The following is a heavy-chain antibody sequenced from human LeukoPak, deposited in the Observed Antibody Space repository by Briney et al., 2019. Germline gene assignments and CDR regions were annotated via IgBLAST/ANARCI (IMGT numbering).Heavy chain of an antibody. D-gene: IGHD1-26*01. Sequence: WASVKVSCKASGGTFSSYAISWVRQAPGQGLEWMGRIIPIFGTANYAQKFQGRVTITTDESTSTAYMELSSPRSEDTAVYYCARASIVGAPYYFDYWGQGTLVTVSS. CDR2: IIPIFGTA. CDR1: GGTFSSYA. V-gene: IGHV1-69*05. CDR3: ARASIVGAPYYFDY. J-gene: IGHJ4*02.